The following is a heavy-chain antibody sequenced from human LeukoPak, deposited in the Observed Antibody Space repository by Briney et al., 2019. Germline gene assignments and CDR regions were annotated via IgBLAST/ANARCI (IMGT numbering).Heavy chain of an antibody. V-gene: IGHV3-48*04. D-gene: IGHD3-16*02. J-gene: IGHJ6*03. CDR3: ARGMGLHLGELSFYYYYYMDV. Sequence: GGSLILSCAASGFTFSSYAMSWVRQAPGKGLEWVSYISSSGSTIYYADSVKGRFTISRDNAKNSLYLQVNSLRAEDTAVYYCARGMGLHLGELSFYYYYYMDVWGKGTTVTIS. CDR2: ISSSGSTI. CDR1: GFTFSSYA.